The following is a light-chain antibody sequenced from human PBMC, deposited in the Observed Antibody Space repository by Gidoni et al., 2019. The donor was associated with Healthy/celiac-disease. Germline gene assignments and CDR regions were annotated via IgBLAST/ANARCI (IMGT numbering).Light chain of an antibody. V-gene: IGKV3-11*01. Sequence: ELVLTQSPAPLSLSPGERATLACRASQSVSSYLAWYQQKPGQAPRLLIYDASNRATGIPARFSGSGSGTDFTLTISSLEPEDFAVYYCQQRSNWPPLTFGGGTKVEIQ. CDR1: QSVSSY. CDR2: DAS. CDR3: QQRSNWPPLT. J-gene: IGKJ4*01.